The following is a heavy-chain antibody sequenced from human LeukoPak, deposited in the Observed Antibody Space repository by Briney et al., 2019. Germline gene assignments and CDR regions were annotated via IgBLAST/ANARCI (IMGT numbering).Heavy chain of an antibody. CDR1: GLTFNTHN. V-gene: IGHV3-48*01. J-gene: IGHJ4*02. CDR3: ATSGDSYMGY. Sequence: PGGSLRLSCAASGLTFNTHNMNWVRQAPGKGPELISYISRSGSSIYYADSVEGRFTISRDNAKNSLYLQMNSLRAEDTAMYYCATSGDSYMGYWGQGTLVTVSS. CDR2: ISRSGSSI. D-gene: IGHD1-26*01.